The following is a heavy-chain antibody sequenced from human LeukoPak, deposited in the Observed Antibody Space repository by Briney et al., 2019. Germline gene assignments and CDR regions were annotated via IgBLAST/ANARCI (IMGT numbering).Heavy chain of an antibody. J-gene: IGHJ6*02. D-gene: IGHD3-10*01. CDR2: ISTGSSTI. Sequence: QAGGSLRLSCAASGFTFSDYNMNWVRQAPGKGLEWISYISTGSSTIYYADSVKGRFTISRDNAKNSLYLQMNSLRAEDTAVYYCALISVNYYYYGMDVWGQGTTVTVSS. V-gene: IGHV3-48*04. CDR1: GFTFSDYN. CDR3: ALISVNYYYYGMDV.